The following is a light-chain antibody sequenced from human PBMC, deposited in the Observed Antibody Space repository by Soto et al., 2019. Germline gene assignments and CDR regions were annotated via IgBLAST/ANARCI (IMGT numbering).Light chain of an antibody. V-gene: IGKV3D-20*02. J-gene: IGKJ5*01. CDR3: QQHYQWPIT. CDR2: AAS. Sequence: VLTQCPFTLCFCPGERATLSFIASQSVSRNYLAWYQQRPGQAPRLLIYAASSRATGIPDRFSGSGSGTEFTLTINSLQSEDFAVYYCQQHYQWPITFGQGTRLEIK. CDR1: QSVSRNY.